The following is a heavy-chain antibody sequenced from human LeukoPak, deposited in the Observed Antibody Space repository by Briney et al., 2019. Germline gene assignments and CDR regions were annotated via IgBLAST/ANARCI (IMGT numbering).Heavy chain of an antibody. D-gene: IGHD5-18*01. CDR1: GGSISSYY. V-gene: IGHV4-4*07. CDR2: IYTSGST. Sequence: PSETLSLTCTVSGGSISSYYWSWIRQPAGKGLEWIGRIYTSGSTNYNPSLKSRVTMSVDTSKNQFSLKLSSVTAADTAVYYCARCYSYGPNDAFDIWGQGTMVTVSS. J-gene: IGHJ3*02. CDR3: ARCYSYGPNDAFDI.